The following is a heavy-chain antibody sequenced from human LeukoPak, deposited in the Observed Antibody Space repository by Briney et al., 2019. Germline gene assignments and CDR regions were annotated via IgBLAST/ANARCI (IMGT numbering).Heavy chain of an antibody. V-gene: IGHV3-7*01. Sequence: GGSLRLSCAASDFTLSPYWMTWVRQAPGRGLEWVANIDSDGGDKYYGDSVKGRFSISRDNAENSLFLQMNNLRVEDSAVYYCARGGSGSSKYWVFWGQGTLVTVSS. J-gene: IGHJ4*02. CDR1: DFTLSPYW. CDR3: ARGGSGSSKYWVF. CDR2: IDSDGGDK. D-gene: IGHD2-8*02.